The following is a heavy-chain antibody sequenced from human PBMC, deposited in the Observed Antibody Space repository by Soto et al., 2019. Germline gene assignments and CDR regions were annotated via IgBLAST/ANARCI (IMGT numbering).Heavy chain of an antibody. CDR3: ATPGGPDTGGYYYFDY. D-gene: IGHD3-22*01. CDR1: GYMFTGYY. J-gene: IGHJ4*02. V-gene: IGHV1-2*02. Sequence: ASVKVSCKASGYMFTGYYMHWVRQAPGEGREWMGWINPKSGFTHYAQKFQGRVTMTRDASINTTYLDLSSLRSDDTAVYYCATPGGPDTGGYYYFDYWGQGTLVTVSS. CDR2: INPKSGFT.